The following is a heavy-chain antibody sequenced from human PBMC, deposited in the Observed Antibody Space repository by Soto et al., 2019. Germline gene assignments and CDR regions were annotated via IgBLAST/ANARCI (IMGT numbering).Heavy chain of an antibody. CDR3: DSAWVGDLKYFDY. J-gene: IGHJ4*02. D-gene: IGHD3-10*01. V-gene: IGHV3-72*01. Sequence: EVQLVESGGGLVQPGGSLSLSCAASGFTFSDHYMEWFRLAPVRGLEWVGRIRNKANSYTTEYGSYVKGRFTISRDDSKNSLFLQMNSLKTEDTAVYYCDSAWVGDLKYFDYWGQGTLVTVSS. CDR2: IRNKANSYTT. CDR1: GFTFSDHY.